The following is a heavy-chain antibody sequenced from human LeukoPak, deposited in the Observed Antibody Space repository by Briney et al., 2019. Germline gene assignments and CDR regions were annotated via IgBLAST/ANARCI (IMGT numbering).Heavy chain of an antibody. CDR2: IYYSGST. D-gene: IGHD3-10*01. CDR1: GGSISNYY. V-gene: IGHV4-59*01. J-gene: IGHJ6*02. Sequence: SETLSLTCTVSGGSISNYYWSWIRQPPGKGLEWIGYIYYSGSTNYNPSLKSRVTISVDTSKIQFSLKVRSVTAADTAVYYCARDRPSGSGSSFSLGMDVWGQGTTVTVSS. CDR3: ARDRPSGSGSSFSLGMDV.